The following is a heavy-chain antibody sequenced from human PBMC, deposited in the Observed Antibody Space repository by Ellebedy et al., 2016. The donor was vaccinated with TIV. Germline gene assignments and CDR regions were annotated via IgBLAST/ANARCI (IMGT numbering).Heavy chain of an antibody. D-gene: IGHD2-8*02. J-gene: IGHJ4*02. CDR2: IYPGDSYT. CDR3: ARHSETGGYAEDS. V-gene: IGHV5-51*01. CDR1: GYSFTSYW. Sequence: PGGSLRLSCLASGYSFTSYWIGRVRQMPGKGLEWMAIIYPGDSYTRYSPTFQGQVSISADKSITTAYLQWSSLKASDTAMYYCARHSETGGYAEDSWGQGTLVTVTS.